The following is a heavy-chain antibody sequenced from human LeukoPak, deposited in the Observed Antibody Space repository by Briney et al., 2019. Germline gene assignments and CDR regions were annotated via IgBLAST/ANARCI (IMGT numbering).Heavy chain of an antibody. J-gene: IGHJ4*02. D-gene: IGHD3-3*01. V-gene: IGHV4-34*01. CDR3: ARGRTIFGVVIKYYFDY. CDR1: GGSISGYH. Sequence: PSETLSLTCTVSGGSISGYHWSWIRQPPGKGLEWIGEINHSGSTNYNPSLKSRVTISVDTSKNQFSLKLSSVTAADTAVYYCARGRTIFGVVIKYYFDYWGQGTLVTVSS. CDR2: INHSGST.